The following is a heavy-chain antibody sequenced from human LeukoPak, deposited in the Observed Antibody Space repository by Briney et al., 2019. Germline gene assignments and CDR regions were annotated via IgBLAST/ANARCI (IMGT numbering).Heavy chain of an antibody. D-gene: IGHD3-22*01. CDR3: ARDDSSGYYSP. Sequence: SETLSLTCTVSGGSINSDYWIWIRQPPGKGLEWIGYIYYSGSTNYNPSLKSRVTISVDTSKNQLSLKLSSVTAADTAVYYCARDDSSGYYSPWGQGTLVTVYS. CDR1: GGSINSDY. J-gene: IGHJ5*02. CDR2: IYYSGST. V-gene: IGHV4-59*01.